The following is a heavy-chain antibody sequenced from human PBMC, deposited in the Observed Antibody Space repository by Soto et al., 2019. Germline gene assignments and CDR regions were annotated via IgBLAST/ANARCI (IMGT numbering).Heavy chain of an antibody. J-gene: IGHJ6*02. D-gene: IGHD2-2*01. Sequence: ASVKVSCKASGYTFTSYYMHWVRQAPGQGLEWMGIINPSGGSTSYAQKFQGRVTMTRDTSTSTVYMELSSLRSEDTAVYYCAREVVVPAATYYYYGMDVWGQGTTVTVSS. CDR1: GYTFTSYY. CDR3: AREVVVPAATYYYYGMDV. V-gene: IGHV1-46*01. CDR2: INPSGGST.